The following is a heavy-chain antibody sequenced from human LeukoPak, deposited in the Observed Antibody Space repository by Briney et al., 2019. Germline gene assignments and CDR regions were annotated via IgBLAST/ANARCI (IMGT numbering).Heavy chain of an antibody. V-gene: IGHV1-2*02. J-gene: IGHJ5*02. Sequence: ASVKVSCKASGYTFTGYYMHWVRQAPGQGLEWMGWINPNSGGTNYAQKFQGRVTITADESTSTAYMELSSLRSEDTAVYYCARGETWFDPWGQGTLVTVSS. CDR1: GYTFTGYY. CDR2: INPNSGGT. CDR3: ARGETWFDP.